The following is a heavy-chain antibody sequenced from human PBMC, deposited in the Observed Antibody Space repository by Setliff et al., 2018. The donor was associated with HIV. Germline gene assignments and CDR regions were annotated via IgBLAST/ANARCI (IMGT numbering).Heavy chain of an antibody. D-gene: IGHD3-22*01. V-gene: IGHV1-2*02. J-gene: IGHJ4*02. CDR3: ARVLAVKYYYDSSGGDY. CDR1: GYTFTGYY. Sequence: ASVKVSCKASGYTFTGYYMHWVRQAPGQGLEWMGWINPNSGGTNYAQKFQGRVTMTRDTSISTAYMELSRLRSDDTAVYYCARVLAVKYYYDSSGGDYWGQGTLVTV. CDR2: INPNSGGT.